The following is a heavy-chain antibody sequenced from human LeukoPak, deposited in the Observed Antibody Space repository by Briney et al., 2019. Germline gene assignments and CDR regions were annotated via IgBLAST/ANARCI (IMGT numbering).Heavy chain of an antibody. CDR3: AKDREGYSYGFPYFDY. CDR1: GFTFSSYA. V-gene: IGHV3-23*01. J-gene: IGHJ4*02. Sequence: GGSLRLSCAASGFTFSSYAMSWVRQAPGKGLEWVSAISGSGGSTYYADSVKGRFTISGDNSKNTLYLQMNSLRAEDTAVYYCAKDREGYSYGFPYFDYWGQGTLVTVSS. D-gene: IGHD5-18*01. CDR2: ISGSGGST.